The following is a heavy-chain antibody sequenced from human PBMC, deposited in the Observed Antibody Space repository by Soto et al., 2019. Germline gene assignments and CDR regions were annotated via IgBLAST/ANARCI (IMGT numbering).Heavy chain of an antibody. Sequence: QVQLQESGPGLVKPSGTLSLTCAVSGGSIGSSNWWSWVRQPPGKGLEWIGEIFHSESTNYNPSLQSRVTISVDSSRNQFSLKLSSVTAADTAVYYCARGSGSYYVGAFDIWGQGTMVTVSS. V-gene: IGHV4-4*02. J-gene: IGHJ3*02. D-gene: IGHD1-26*01. CDR1: GGSIGSSNW. CDR2: IFHSEST. CDR3: ARGSGSYYVGAFDI.